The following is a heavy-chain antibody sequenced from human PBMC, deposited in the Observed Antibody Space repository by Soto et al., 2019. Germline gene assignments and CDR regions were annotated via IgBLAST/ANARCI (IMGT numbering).Heavy chain of an antibody. CDR2: ISGSGGST. CDR1: GFTFSSYA. CDR3: AKVTSTLLVGHYYDSSGYSSFDY. V-gene: IGHV3-23*01. Sequence: GGSLRLSCAASGFTFSSYAMSWVRQAPGKGLEWVSAISGSGGSTYYADSVKGRFTISRDNSKNTLYLQMNSLRAEDTAVYYCAKVTSTLLVGHYYDSSGYSSFDYWGKGTLVTVPS. J-gene: IGHJ4*02. D-gene: IGHD3-22*01.